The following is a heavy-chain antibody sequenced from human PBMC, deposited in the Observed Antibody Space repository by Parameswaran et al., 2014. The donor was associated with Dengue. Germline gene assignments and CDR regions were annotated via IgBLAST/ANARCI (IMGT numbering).Heavy chain of an antibody. CDR3: ARRYCISSSCPGQLDY. Sequence: SWVRQAPGQGFEWMGGIIPIFPTANYAQKFQGRVTITADESTSTAYMELRSLRSEDTAVYYCARRYCISSSCPGQLDYWGQGTLVTVSS. V-gene: IGHV1-69*01. D-gene: IGHD2-15*01. CDR2: IIPIFPTA. J-gene: IGHJ4*02.